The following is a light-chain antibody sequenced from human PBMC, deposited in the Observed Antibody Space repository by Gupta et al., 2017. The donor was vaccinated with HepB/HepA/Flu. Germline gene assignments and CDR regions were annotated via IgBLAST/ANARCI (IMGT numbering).Light chain of an antibody. CDR2: DAS. CDR1: QTVNNN. Sequence: EIVLTQSPATLSLSPGERATLSCRASQTVNNNLGWYQQKPGQAPRLLIYDASKRATDVPARFSGSGSGRDFTLTISNREPEDFAVYYCQQRSNWPSLTFGGGTKVEIK. V-gene: IGKV3-11*02. CDR3: QQRSNWPSLT. J-gene: IGKJ4*01.